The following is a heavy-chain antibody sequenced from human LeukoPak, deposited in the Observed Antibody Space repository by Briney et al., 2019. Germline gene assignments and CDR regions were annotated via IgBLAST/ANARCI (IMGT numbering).Heavy chain of an antibody. V-gene: IGHV4-61*02. CDR1: GGSISSGSYF. D-gene: IGHD1-20*01. J-gene: IGHJ5*02. Sequence: SETLSLTCTVSGGSISSGSYFWNWIRQPAGKGLEWIGRMYTRGSTNYNPSLKSQVTISVDTSKNQFSLKLSSVTAADTAVYYCARSGVITGWFDPWGQGSLVTVSS. CDR3: ARSGVITGWFDP. CDR2: MYTRGST.